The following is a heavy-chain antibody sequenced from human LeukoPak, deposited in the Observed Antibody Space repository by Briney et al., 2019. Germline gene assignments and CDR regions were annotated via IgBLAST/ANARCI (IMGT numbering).Heavy chain of an antibody. CDR2: IYYSGST. CDR1: GGSISSYY. J-gene: IGHJ5*02. CDR3: AREAAASGWFDP. D-gene: IGHD6-13*01. V-gene: IGHV4-59*01. Sequence: SETLSLTCTVSGGSISSYYWSWNRQPPGKGLEWIGYIYYSGSTNYNPSLKSRVTISVDTSKNQFSLKLSSVTAADTAVYYCAREAAASGWFDPWGQGTLVTVSS.